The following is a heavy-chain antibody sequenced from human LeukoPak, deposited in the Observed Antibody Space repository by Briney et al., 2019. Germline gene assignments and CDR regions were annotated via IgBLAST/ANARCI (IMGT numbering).Heavy chain of an antibody. Sequence: SETLSLTCAVSGYSISSNNWRAWVRQPPGKGLEWIGYIYYNGNTYYNPYNPSLTSRVTMSVDTSKNQFSLKLDSVTEIDTAMYYCARNQAVAANRGASDVWGQGTMVTVSS. CDR3: ARNQAVAANRGASDV. J-gene: IGHJ3*01. V-gene: IGHV4-28*01. CDR1: GYSISSNNW. CDR2: IYYNGNT. D-gene: IGHD6-19*01.